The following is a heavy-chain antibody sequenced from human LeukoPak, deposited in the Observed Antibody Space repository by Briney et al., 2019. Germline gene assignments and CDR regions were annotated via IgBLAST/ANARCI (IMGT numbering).Heavy chain of an antibody. Sequence: GGTLRLSCSASGFTFSSYDMHWVPQARGKGLEYVSAISSNGGSTYYADSVKGRFTISRDNSKNTLYLQMSSLRSEDTAVYYCVKRYSSGWYSRVYYFDYWGQGTLVTVSS. CDR1: GFTFSSYD. J-gene: IGHJ4*02. CDR2: ISSNGGST. D-gene: IGHD6-19*01. V-gene: IGHV3-64D*06. CDR3: VKRYSSGWYSRVYYFDY.